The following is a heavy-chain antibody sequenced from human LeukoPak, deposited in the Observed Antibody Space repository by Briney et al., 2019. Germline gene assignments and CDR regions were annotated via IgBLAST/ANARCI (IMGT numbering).Heavy chain of an antibody. CDR1: GFTFDDYA. D-gene: IGHD3-10*01. CDR3: ARDSSMLRGPLVIYYFDF. V-gene: IGHV3-9*01. Sequence: PGGSLRLSCAASGFTFDDYAMHWVRQAPGKGLEWVSGISWNSGSIGYADSVKGRFTISRDNSKNTLYLQMNSLRAEDTAVYYCARDSSMLRGPLVIYYFDFWGQGTLVSVSS. J-gene: IGHJ4*02. CDR2: ISWNSGSI.